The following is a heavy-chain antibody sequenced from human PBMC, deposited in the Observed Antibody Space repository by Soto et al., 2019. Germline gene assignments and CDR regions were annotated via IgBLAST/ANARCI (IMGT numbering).Heavy chain of an antibody. Sequence: ASVKVSCKASGYTFTSYYMHWVRQSPGQGLEWMGIINPSGGSTSYAQKFQGRVTMTRDTSTSTVYMELSSLRSEDTAVYYCAREELQLVSYYHYGMDVWGQGTTVTVSS. D-gene: IGHD6-6*01. CDR2: INPSGGST. CDR1: GYTFTSYY. V-gene: IGHV1-46*01. J-gene: IGHJ6*02. CDR3: AREELQLVSYYHYGMDV.